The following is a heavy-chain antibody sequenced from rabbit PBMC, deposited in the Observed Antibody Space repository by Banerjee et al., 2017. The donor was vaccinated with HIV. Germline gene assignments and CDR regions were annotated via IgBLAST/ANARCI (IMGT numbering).Heavy chain of an antibody. D-gene: IGHD4-1*01. CDR3: ARDLAGVIGWNFDL. J-gene: IGHJ4*01. CDR2: MYIASDTT. V-gene: IGHV1S45*01. CDR1: GFSLSSGA. Sequence: QEQLEESGGDLVKPEGSLTLTCTASGFSLSSGAMSWVRQAPGKGLEWIGYMYIASDTTDYASWAKGRFTISKTSSTTVTLQMTSLTAADTATYFCARDLAGVIGWNFDLWGPGTLVTVS.